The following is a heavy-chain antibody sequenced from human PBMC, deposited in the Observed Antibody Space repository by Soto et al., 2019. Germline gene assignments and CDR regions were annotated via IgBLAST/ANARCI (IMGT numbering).Heavy chain of an antibody. CDR1: GGTFSSYS. CDR2: GIPILGMA. CDR3: ARGGAVVVPGAVDRHNWFDP. V-gene: IGHV1-69*02. J-gene: IGHJ5*02. Sequence: QVQLVQSGAEVKKPGSSVKVSCEASGGTFSSYSFSWGRQAPGQGLEWMGRGIPILGMANYAQKFQGRVTITADKSTSTVYMEMSSLRSEDTAVYYCARGGAVVVPGAVDRHNWFDPWGQGTLVTVSS. D-gene: IGHD2-2*01.